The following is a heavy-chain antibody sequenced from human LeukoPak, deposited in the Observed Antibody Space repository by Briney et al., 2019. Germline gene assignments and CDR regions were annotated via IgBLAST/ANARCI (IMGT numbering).Heavy chain of an antibody. J-gene: IGHJ4*02. V-gene: IGHV3-53*01. CDR2: IYSGTI. CDR1: GFTVSSNS. Sequence: GGSLRLSCTVSGFTVSSNSMSWVRQAPGKGLEWVSFIYSGTIHYSDSVKGRFTISRDNSKNTLYLQMNSLRAEDTAVYYCARRAGAYSHPYDYWGQGTLVAVSS. CDR3: ARRAGAYSHPYDY. D-gene: IGHD4/OR15-4a*01.